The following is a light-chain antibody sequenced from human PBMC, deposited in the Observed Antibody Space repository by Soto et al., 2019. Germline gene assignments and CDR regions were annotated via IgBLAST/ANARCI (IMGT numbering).Light chain of an antibody. V-gene: IGKV1-5*01. CDR2: DAS. J-gene: IGKJ2*01. CDR3: QQYNSYSHT. CDR1: QSISSW. Sequence: DIQMTQSPSTLSASLGDRVTITCRASQSISSWLAWYQQKPGKAPKLLIYDASSLESGVPSRFSGSGSGTEFIFTISSLQPDDFATYYCQQYNSYSHTFGQGTKVDIK.